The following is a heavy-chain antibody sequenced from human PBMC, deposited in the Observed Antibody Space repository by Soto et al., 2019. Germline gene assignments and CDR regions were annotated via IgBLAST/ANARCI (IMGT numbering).Heavy chain of an antibody. V-gene: IGHV4-34*01. CDR2: INHSGST. Sequence: ETLSLTCAVYGGSFSGYYWSWIRQPPGKGLEWIGEINHSGSTNYNPSLKSRVTISVDTSKNQFSLKLSSVTAADTAVYYCARASGDVVVPAELWGIDDWGQGTLVTVSS. D-gene: IGHD2-2*01. CDR1: GGSFSGYY. J-gene: IGHJ4*02. CDR3: ARASGDVVVPAELWGIDD.